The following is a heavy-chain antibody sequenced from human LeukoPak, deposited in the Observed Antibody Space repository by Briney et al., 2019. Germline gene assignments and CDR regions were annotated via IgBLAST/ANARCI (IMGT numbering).Heavy chain of an antibody. CDR1: GFTVSSNY. J-gene: IGHJ6*03. D-gene: IGHD2-15*01. CDR2: IYSGGST. V-gene: IGHV3-66*01. Sequence: GGSLRLSCAASGFTVSSNYMSWVRQAPGKGLEWVSVIYSGGSTYYADSVKGRFTISRDNSKNTLYLQMNSLRAEDTAVYYCAKEGSPGGYYYMDVWGKGTTVTVSS. CDR3: AKEGSPGGYYYMDV.